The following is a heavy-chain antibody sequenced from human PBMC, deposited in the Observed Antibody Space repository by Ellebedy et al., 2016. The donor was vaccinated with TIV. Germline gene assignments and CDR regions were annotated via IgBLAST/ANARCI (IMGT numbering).Heavy chain of an antibody. CDR3: AKDSRYDSSGYYYFDY. Sequence: GESLKISXAASGFTFDDYAMHWVRQAPGKGLEWVSLISWDGGSTYYADSVKGRFTISRDNSKNSLYLQMNSLRAEDTALYYCAKDSRYDSSGYYYFDYWGQGTLVTVSS. V-gene: IGHV3-43D*03. D-gene: IGHD3-22*01. CDR2: ISWDGGST. J-gene: IGHJ4*02. CDR1: GFTFDDYA.